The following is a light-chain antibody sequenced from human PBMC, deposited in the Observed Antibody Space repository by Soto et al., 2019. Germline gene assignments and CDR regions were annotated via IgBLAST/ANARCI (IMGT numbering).Light chain of an antibody. Sequence: QAVVTQPPSASGTPGQRVTISCSGSDSNIGSNKVNWYQQLPGTAPKLLIYDNNQRPSGVPDRFSGSKSGTSASLAISGLQSDDEADYYCAAWDDSLNGYVFGAGTKVTVL. CDR1: DSNIGSNK. V-gene: IGLV1-44*01. CDR3: AAWDDSLNGYV. CDR2: DNN. J-gene: IGLJ1*01.